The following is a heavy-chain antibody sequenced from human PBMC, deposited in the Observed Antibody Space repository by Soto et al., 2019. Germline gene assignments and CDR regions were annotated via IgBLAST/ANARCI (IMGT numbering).Heavy chain of an antibody. CDR2: TIGDGRTA. D-gene: IGHD2-21*01. J-gene: IGHJ6*02. CDR1: GFTFSSYW. CDR3: VRLRGDSIVTYGMDV. Sequence: EVHMVESGGGLVQPGGSLRLSYAASGFTFSSYWMHWVRQAPGEGLVWVPRTIGDGRTATYADFVKGRFNISRDNAENTLYLQMNRLRAEATALYYCVRLRGDSIVTYGMDVWGQGTTVTVSS. V-gene: IGHV3-74*01.